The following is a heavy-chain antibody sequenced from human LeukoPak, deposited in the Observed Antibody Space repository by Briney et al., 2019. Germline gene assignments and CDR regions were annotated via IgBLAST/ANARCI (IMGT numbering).Heavy chain of an antibody. Sequence: GGSLRLSCAASGFTFSSYWMHWVRQAPGKGPVWVPRINSDGSSTSYADSVKGRFTISRDNAKNTLYLQMNSLRAEDTAVYYCAREPSPYYYYGSGSPGYWGQGTLVTVSS. V-gene: IGHV3-74*01. CDR2: INSDGSST. CDR3: AREPSPYYYYGSGSPGY. J-gene: IGHJ4*02. CDR1: GFTFSSYW. D-gene: IGHD3-10*01.